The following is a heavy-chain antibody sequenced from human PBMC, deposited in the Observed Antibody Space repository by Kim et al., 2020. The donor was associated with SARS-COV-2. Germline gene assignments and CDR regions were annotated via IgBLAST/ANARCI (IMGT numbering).Heavy chain of an antibody. J-gene: IGHJ4*02. CDR2: INAGNGNT. V-gene: IGHV1-3*01. Sequence: ASVKVSCKASGYSLTSYAMHWVRQAPGQRLEWMGWINAGNGNTKYSQKFQDRVTLTRDTSASTAYMELSSLRSEDTAVYYCARDRTGIQVLFDYWGQGTLVTVSS. D-gene: IGHD5-18*01. CDR1: GYSLTSYA. CDR3: ARDRTGIQVLFDY.